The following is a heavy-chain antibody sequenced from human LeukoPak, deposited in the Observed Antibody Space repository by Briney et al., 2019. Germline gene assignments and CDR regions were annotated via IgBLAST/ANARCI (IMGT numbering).Heavy chain of an antibody. J-gene: IGHJ4*02. CDR1: GYTFTSYG. CDR3: ATGPDSSGWYGSPPDY. CDR2: ISAYNGNT. D-gene: IGHD6-19*01. Sequence: ASVKVFCKASGYTFTSYGISWVRQAPGQGLEWMGWISAYNGNTNYAQKLQGRVTMTTDTSTSTAYMELRSLRSDDTAVYYCATGPDSSGWYGSPPDYWGQGTLVTVSS. V-gene: IGHV1-18*01.